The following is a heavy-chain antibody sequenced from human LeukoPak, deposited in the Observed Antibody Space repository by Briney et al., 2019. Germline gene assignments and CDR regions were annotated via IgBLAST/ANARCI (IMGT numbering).Heavy chain of an antibody. CDR2: ISGSGGST. Sequence: GGSLRLSCAGSGFTFSSYAMSWVRQAPGKGLEWVSAISGSGGSTYYADSVKGRFTISRDNSKNTLYLQMNSLRAEDTAVYYCAKDGRYSSSWYDYWGQGTLVTVSS. V-gene: IGHV3-23*01. CDR3: AKDGRYSSSWYDY. J-gene: IGHJ4*02. CDR1: GFTFSSYA. D-gene: IGHD6-13*01.